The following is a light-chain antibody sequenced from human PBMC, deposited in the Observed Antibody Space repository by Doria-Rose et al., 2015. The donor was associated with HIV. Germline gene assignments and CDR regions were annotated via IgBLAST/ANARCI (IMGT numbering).Light chain of an antibody. V-gene: IGKV3-20*01. CDR1: QSFSSTY. J-gene: IGKJ1*01. CDR3: HQYGTSWT. Sequence: TQSLGTLSLSPGERATLSCRASQSFSSTYLAWYQQKPGQAPSLLIYDGSTRATGIPDRFGASGSGTDFTLTINRLEPEDFALYYCHQYGTSWTFGQGTKVEI. CDR2: DGS.